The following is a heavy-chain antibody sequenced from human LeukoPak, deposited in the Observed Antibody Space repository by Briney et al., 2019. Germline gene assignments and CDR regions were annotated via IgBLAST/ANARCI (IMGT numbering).Heavy chain of an antibody. CDR2: IIPIFGTA. Sequence: SVNVSCKPSGGTFSSYANSWVRPAPGQGHEWTGGIIPIFGTANYAQKFQGRDTIPADESTSTAYIELSSLRSEDTAVYYCAGSWYEEWNWFDPWGQGTLVTVSS. J-gene: IGHJ5*02. CDR3: AGSWYEEWNWFDP. V-gene: IGHV1-69*13. CDR1: GGTFSSYA. D-gene: IGHD6-13*01.